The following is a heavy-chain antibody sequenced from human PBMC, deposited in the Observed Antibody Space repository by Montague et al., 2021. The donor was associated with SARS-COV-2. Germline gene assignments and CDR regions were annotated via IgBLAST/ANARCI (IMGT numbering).Heavy chain of an antibody. D-gene: IGHD3-22*01. V-gene: IGHV4-39*07. CDR1: GGAISSSSYY. CDR2: IYYSGST. CDR3: ARDTRITMLVVVNRYGMDV. Sequence: SETRSLTCTVSGGAISSSSYYWGWIRQPPGKGLEWIGSIYYSGSTYYNPSLKSRVTISVDTSKNQFSLKLGSVTAADTAVYYCARDTRITMLVVVNRYGMDVWGQWTTVTVSS. J-gene: IGHJ6*02.